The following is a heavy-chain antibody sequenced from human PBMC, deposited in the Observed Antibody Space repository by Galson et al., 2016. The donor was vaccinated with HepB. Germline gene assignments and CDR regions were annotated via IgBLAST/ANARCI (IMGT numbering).Heavy chain of an antibody. J-gene: IGHJ3*02. Sequence: LRLSCAVSGLTVSGDYMSWVRQAPGKGLEWVSVLYRDGSTYYADSVEGRFTLSRDNSRNTLYLQMNSLRAEDTAMYYCARNMYGAATNYIGDVFDIWGQGTMVTVSS. CDR2: LYRDGST. CDR1: GLTVSGDY. V-gene: IGHV3-53*01. D-gene: IGHD3-10*01. CDR3: ARNMYGAATNYIGDVFDI.